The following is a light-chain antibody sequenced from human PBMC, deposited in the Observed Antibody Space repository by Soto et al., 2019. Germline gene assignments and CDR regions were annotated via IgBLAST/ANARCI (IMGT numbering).Light chain of an antibody. Sequence: DIQMTQSPSSLSASVGDRVTITCRASQGISTYLSWYQQRQGNPPKLLIYAASNLVSGVPSRFSGSGSGTDFTLTISSLQPEDFATYYCQQSYRTPNTFGQGTKLETK. CDR2: AAS. J-gene: IGKJ2*01. V-gene: IGKV1-39*01. CDR1: QGISTY. CDR3: QQSYRTPNT.